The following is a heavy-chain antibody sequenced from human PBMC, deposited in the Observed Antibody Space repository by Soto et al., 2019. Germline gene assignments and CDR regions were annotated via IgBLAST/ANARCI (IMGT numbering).Heavy chain of an antibody. CDR2: ISGHNGNT. J-gene: IGHJ6*02. CDR1: GYTFTSYG. V-gene: IGHV1-18*01. Sequence: ASVKVSCKASGYTFTSYGISWVRQAPGQGPEWMGWISGHNGNTNHPQSLQGRVTMTTDTSRNTAYMELSRLRSDDTAVYYCARDRELERCGMDVWGQGTTVTVSS. D-gene: IGHD1-1*01. CDR3: ARDRELERCGMDV.